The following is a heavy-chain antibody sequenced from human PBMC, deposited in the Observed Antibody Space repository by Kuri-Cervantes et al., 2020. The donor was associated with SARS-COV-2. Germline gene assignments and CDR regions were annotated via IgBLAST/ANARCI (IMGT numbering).Heavy chain of an antibody. CDR1: GGTFSSYA. J-gene: IGHJ3*02. V-gene: IGHV1-69*04. CDR2: IIPILGTA. D-gene: IGHD3-3*01. Sequence: SVKVSCKASGGTFSSYAISWVRQAPGQGLEWMGRIIPILGTANYAQKFQGRVTITRNTSISTAYMELSSLRSEDTAVYYCARVRLLTIFGVVIVLDAFDIWGQGTMVTVSS. CDR3: ARVRLLTIFGVVIVLDAFDI.